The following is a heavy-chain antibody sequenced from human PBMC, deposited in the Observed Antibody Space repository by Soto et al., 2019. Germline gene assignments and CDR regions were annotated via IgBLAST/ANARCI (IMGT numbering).Heavy chain of an antibody. Sequence: ASVKVSCKASGYTFTSYGISWVRQAPGQGLEWMGWISAYNGNTNYALKLQGRVTMTTDTSTSTAYMELRSLRSDDTAVYYCARDPPDYDFWSGYWYYWGQGTLVTVSS. CDR3: ARDPPDYDFWSGYWYY. D-gene: IGHD3-3*01. CDR2: ISAYNGNT. CDR1: GYTFTSYG. V-gene: IGHV1-18*04. J-gene: IGHJ4*02.